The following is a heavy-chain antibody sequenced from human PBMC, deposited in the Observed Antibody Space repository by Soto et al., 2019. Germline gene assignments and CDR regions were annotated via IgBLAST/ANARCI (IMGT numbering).Heavy chain of an antibody. D-gene: IGHD6-19*01. J-gene: IGHJ4*02. CDR2: ISDSGGST. CDR1: GSTFSSDD. V-gene: IGHV3-23*01. Sequence: PGGSLRLSWVVSGSTFSSDDMSWVRQAPGRGLEWVSGISDSGGSTYYADSVKGRFTISRDNAKNTLYLQMKSLRVEDTALYYCEKVGGRSLEVAGLFDNGGPETRVPVSS. CDR3: EKVGGRSLEVAGLFDN.